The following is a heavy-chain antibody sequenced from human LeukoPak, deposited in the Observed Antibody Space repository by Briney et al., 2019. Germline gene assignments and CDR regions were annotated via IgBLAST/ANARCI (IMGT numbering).Heavy chain of an antibody. J-gene: IGHJ4*02. Sequence: GGSLRLSCAASVCTVRTEWMPCARQAPGKGLEWVANIKQDGSEKYYVDSVKGRFTISRDNAKNSLYLQMNILSSEGSAAYDCGEDVTLVRGGLFHYWGQGTLVTVSS. CDR3: GEDVTLVRGGLFHY. D-gene: IGHD3-10*01. CDR2: IKQDGSEK. CDR1: VCTVRTEW. V-gene: IGHV3-7*01.